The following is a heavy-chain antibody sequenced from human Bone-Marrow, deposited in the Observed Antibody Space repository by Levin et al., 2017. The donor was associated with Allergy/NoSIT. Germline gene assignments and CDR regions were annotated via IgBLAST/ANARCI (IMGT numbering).Heavy chain of an antibody. CDR3: ALAGYSSTLLPYYLDS. CDR2: IYYDGSYK. V-gene: IGHV3-33*01. Sequence: LSLPCAASGFPFRSTGMHWVRQAPGKGLEWVAVIYYDGSYKYYADSVKGRFTISRDNSKDTLYLQMNSLRAEDTAVYYCALAGYSSTLLPYYLDSWGLGTLVTVSS. D-gene: IGHD6-13*01. J-gene: IGHJ4*02. CDR1: GFPFRSTG.